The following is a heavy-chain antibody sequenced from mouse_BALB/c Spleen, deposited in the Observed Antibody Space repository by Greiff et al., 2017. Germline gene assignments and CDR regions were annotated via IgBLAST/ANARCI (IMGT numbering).Heavy chain of an antibody. CDR1: GFNIKDTY. Sequence: EVQLQQSGAELVKPGASVKLSCTASGFNIKDTYMHWVKQRPEQGLEWIGRIDPANGNTKYDPKFQGKATITADTSSNTAYLQLSSLTSEDTAVYYCASDYEGAWFAYWGQGTLVTVSA. D-gene: IGHD2-4*01. J-gene: IGHJ3*01. CDR2: IDPANGNT. V-gene: IGHV14-3*02. CDR3: ASDYEGAWFAY.